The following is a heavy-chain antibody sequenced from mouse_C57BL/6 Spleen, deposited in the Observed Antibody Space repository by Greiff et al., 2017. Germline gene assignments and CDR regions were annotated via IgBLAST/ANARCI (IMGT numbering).Heavy chain of an antibody. CDR1: GYAFSSSW. CDR3: ARGNYYGSSRYFDV. J-gene: IGHJ1*03. Sequence: QVQLQQSGPELVKPGASVKISCKASGYAFSSSWMNWVKQRPGKGLEWIGRIYPGDGDTNYNGKFKGKATLTADKSSSTAYMQLSSLTSEDSAVDVCARGNYYGSSRYFDVWGTGTTVTVSS. D-gene: IGHD1-1*01. CDR2: IYPGDGDT. V-gene: IGHV1-82*01.